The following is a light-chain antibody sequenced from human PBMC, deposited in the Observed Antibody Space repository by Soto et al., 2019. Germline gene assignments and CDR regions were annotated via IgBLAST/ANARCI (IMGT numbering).Light chain of an antibody. CDR2: DAY. V-gene: IGKV1-5*01. J-gene: IGKJ1*01. CDR1: QSISSW. CDR3: KQYNSYSKT. Sequence: DIQMTQSPSTLSASVGDRLTITCRASQSISSWLAWYQQKPGKAPKLLIFDAYSLESGVQSRFSGSGSGTEFTLTIRSPQPDDFATYYCKQYNSYSKTFGQGTKVDIK.